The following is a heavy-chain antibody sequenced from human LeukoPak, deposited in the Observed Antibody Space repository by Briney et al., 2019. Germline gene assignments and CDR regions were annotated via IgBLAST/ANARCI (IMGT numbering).Heavy chain of an antibody. CDR3: ARGSYDFWSGYYYYYYNYMDV. J-gene: IGHJ6*03. CDR1: GYTFTSYG. CDR2: ISAYNGNT. V-gene: IGHV1-18*01. D-gene: IGHD3-3*01. Sequence: ASVKVSFKASGYTFTSYGISWVRQAPGQGLEWMGWISAYNGNTNYAQKLQGRVTMTTDTSTSTAYMELRSLRSDDTAVYYCARGSYDFWSGYYYYYYNYMDVWGKGTTVTVSS.